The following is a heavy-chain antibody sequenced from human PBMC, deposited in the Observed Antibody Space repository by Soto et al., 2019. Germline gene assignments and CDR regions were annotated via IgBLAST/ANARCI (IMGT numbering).Heavy chain of an antibody. J-gene: IGHJ4*02. D-gene: IGHD6-13*01. CDR3: ARDAAAGLNDY. Sequence: QVQLVHSGAEVKKPGASVKVSCKASGYTFTSYAISWVRQAPGQGLEWMGWLSAYNGNTNYAQKLQGRVTMTTDTSTSTAYIELRSLRSDDTAVYYCARDAAAGLNDYWGQGTLVTVSS. CDR2: LSAYNGNT. CDR1: GYTFTSYA. V-gene: IGHV1-18*01.